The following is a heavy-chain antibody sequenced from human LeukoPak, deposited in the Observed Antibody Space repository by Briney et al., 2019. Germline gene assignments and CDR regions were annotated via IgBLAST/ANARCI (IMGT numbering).Heavy chain of an antibody. D-gene: IGHD2-21*02. J-gene: IGHJ4*02. CDR2: IRSDGSDE. Sequence: GGSLRLSCAASGFTFTTYVMHWVRQAPGKGLEWVAFIRSDGSDEYYADSVKGRFTISRDNSKNTLYLQMNSLRAEDTAVYYCAKDSSATFFSDRSFDIWGQGTLVTVSS. CDR3: AKDSSATFFSDRSFDI. V-gene: IGHV3-30*02. CDR1: GFTFTTYV.